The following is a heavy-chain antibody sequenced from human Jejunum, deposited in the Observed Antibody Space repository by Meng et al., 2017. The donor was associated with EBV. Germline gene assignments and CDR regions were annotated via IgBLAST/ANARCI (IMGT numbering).Heavy chain of an antibody. J-gene: IGHJ4*02. CDR2: INTRTGNP. CDR3: ASDISTATFGY. D-gene: IGHD2-21*02. Sequence: QVQLVQSGSELXXXXXPXKVSCKASGYTFSRYAMNWGRQAPGQGLEWMGWINTRTGNPAYAQGFTGRFVFSLDTSVSTAYLQISSLKAEDTAVYYCASDISTATFGYWGQGTLVTVSS. CDR1: GYTFSRYA. V-gene: IGHV7-4-1*02.